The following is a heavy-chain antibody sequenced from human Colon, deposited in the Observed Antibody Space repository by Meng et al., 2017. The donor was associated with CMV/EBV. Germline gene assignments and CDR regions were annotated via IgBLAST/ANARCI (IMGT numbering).Heavy chain of an antibody. J-gene: IGHJ4*02. Sequence: AASGFTVSTYTMTWVRQVPGRGLEWVYRIRGSGGGIYDAESVKGRFTISRDNTKNILYLQMNSLRAEDSAVYYCAKGHSDTVTAPDYWGQGTLVTVSS. CDR1: GFTVSTYT. V-gene: IGHV3-23*01. CDR3: AKGHSDTVTAPDY. CDR2: IRGSGGGI. D-gene: IGHD2-21*02.